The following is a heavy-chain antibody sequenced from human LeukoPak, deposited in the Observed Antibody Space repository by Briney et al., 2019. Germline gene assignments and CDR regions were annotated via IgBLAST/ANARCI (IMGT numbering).Heavy chain of an antibody. CDR2: FYPVDSAT. Sequence: GEPLKISCQGSGYSFTSYWIGWLRQMPGKGLEWLGIFYPVDSATRNSPAFQGHVTITADKSISTAYLKWSSLKASDTAMYYCARGPRWWSGSNFDIWGQGTMVTVSS. CDR1: GYSFTSYW. CDR3: ARGPRWWSGSNFDI. V-gene: IGHV5-51*01. J-gene: IGHJ3*02. D-gene: IGHD3-3*01.